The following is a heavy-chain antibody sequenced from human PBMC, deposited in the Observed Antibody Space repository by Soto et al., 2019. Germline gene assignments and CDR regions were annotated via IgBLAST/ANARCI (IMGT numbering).Heavy chain of an antibody. D-gene: IGHD6-6*01. J-gene: IGHJ4*02. CDR1: GFTFDDYA. Sequence: EVQLVESGGGLVQPGRSLRLSCAASGFTFDDYAMHWVRQAPGKGLERVSGISWNSGSIGYADSVKGRFTISRDNAKNSLYLQMNSLRAADTALYYCAKDMGSIAARIDYWGQGTLVTVSS. V-gene: IGHV3-9*01. CDR3: AKDMGSIAARIDY. CDR2: ISWNSGSI.